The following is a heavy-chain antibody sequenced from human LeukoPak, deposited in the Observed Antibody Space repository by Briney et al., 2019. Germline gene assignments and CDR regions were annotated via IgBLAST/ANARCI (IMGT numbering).Heavy chain of an antibody. CDR2: ISWNSGSI. J-gene: IGHJ4*02. Sequence: GGSLRLSCAASGFTFDDYATHWVRQAPGKGLEWVSGISWNSGSIGYADSVKGRFTISRDNAKNSLYLQMNSLRAEDTALYYCAKDQKYYYDSSGSIDYWGQGTLVTVSS. D-gene: IGHD3-22*01. CDR1: GFTFDDYA. V-gene: IGHV3-9*01. CDR3: AKDQKYYYDSSGSIDY.